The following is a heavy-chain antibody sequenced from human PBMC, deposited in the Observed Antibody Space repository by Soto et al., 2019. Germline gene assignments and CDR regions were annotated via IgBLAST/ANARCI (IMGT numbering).Heavy chain of an antibody. CDR1: GFTFSSYE. Sequence: GGSLRLSCAASGFTFSSYEMNWVRQAPGKGLEWVSYISSSVSTIYYADSVKGRFTISRDNAKNSLYLQMNSLRAEDTAVYYCARDHSSGWYEEFYPWGQGTLVTVSS. D-gene: IGHD6-19*01. CDR3: ARDHSSGWYEEFYP. CDR2: ISSSVSTI. J-gene: IGHJ5*02. V-gene: IGHV3-48*03.